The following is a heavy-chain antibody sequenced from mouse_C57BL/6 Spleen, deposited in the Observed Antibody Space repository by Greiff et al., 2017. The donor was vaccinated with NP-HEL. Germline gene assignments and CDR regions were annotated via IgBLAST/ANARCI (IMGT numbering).Heavy chain of an antibody. D-gene: IGHD2-4*01. Sequence: QVQLQQPGAELVKPGASVKLSCKASGYTFTSYWMHWVKQRPGQGLEWIGMIHPNSGSTNYNEKFKSKATLTVDKSSSTAYMQLISLTSEDSAVYFCARFHYDYDGRYWGQGTTLSVSS. CDR1: GYTFTSYW. J-gene: IGHJ2*01. CDR3: ARFHYDYDGRY. CDR2: IHPNSGST. V-gene: IGHV1-64*01.